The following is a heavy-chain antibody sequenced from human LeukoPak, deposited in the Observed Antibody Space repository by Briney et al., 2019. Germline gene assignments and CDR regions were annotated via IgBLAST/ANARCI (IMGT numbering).Heavy chain of an antibody. Sequence: ASVKVSCKVSGYTFTGYYMHWVRQAPGQGLEWMGWINPNSGGTDYAQKFHGRVTMTRDTSISTAYMDLSSLRSDDTAIYYCARDSTSSWYGGVDYWGQGTLVIVSS. D-gene: IGHD6-13*01. CDR2: INPNSGGT. J-gene: IGHJ4*02. V-gene: IGHV1-2*02. CDR3: ARDSTSSWYGGVDY. CDR1: GYTFTGYY.